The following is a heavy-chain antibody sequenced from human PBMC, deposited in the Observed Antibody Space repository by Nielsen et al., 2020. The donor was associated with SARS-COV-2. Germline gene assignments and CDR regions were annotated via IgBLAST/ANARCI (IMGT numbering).Heavy chain of an antibody. D-gene: IGHD3-10*01. Sequence: GESLKISCAASGFTFSSYGMHWVRQAPGKGLEWVAVIWYDGSNKYYADSVKGRFTISRDNSKNTLYLQMNSLRAEDTAVYYCARDSEDITMVRGGYGMDVWGQGTTVTVSS. V-gene: IGHV3-33*01. CDR1: GFTFSSYG. CDR2: IWYDGSNK. J-gene: IGHJ6*02. CDR3: ARDSEDITMVRGGYGMDV.